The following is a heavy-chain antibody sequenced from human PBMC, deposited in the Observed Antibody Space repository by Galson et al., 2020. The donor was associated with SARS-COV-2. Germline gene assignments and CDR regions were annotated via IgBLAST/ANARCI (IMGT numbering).Heavy chain of an antibody. Sequence: GESLKISCKGSGYSFTSYWIGWVRQMPGKGLEWMGIIYPGDSDTRYSPSFQGQVTISGDKSISTAYLQWSSLKASDTAMYYCARLAYYGSGSYPNSHFQYWGQGTLVTVSS. J-gene: IGHJ1*01. CDR3: ARLAYYGSGSYPNSHFQY. D-gene: IGHD3-10*01. CDR1: GYSFTSYW. V-gene: IGHV5-51*01. CDR2: IYPGDSDT.